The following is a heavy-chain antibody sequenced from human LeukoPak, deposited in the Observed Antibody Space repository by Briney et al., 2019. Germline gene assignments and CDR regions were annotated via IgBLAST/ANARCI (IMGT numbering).Heavy chain of an antibody. J-gene: IGHJ5*02. CDR2: TNPNSGNT. Sequence: ASVKVSCKASGYTFTSYDINWVRQATGQGLEWMGWTNPNSGNTGYAQKLQGRVTMTTDTSTSTAYMELRSLRSDDTAVYYCARGPTWYNWFDPWGQGTLVTVSS. V-gene: IGHV1-8*01. CDR1: GYTFTSYD. D-gene: IGHD2-15*01. CDR3: ARGPTWYNWFDP.